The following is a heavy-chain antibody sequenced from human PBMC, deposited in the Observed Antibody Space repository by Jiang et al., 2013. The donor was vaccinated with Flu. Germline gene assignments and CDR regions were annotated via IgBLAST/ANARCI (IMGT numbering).Heavy chain of an antibody. D-gene: IGHD2-15*01. J-gene: IGHJ6*02. Sequence: GAEVKKPGESLRISCKGSGYSFTNYWISWVRQMPGKGLEWMGRIDPSDSYISYSPSFQGHVTISSDKSISTAYLQWSSLKAPDTAMYYCARQGREIVGVVAAEPFGVWGQGTTVTVSS. V-gene: IGHV5-10-1*01. CDR1: GYSFTNYW. CDR2: IDPSDSYI. CDR3: ARQGREIVGVVAAEPFGV.